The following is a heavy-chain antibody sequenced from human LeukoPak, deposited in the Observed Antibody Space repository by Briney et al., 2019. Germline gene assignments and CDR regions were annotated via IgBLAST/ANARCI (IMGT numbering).Heavy chain of an antibody. J-gene: IGHJ5*02. V-gene: IGHV4-4*07. CDR1: GGSIGSYY. CDR2: IYTTGST. Sequence: SETLSLTCTVSGGSIGSYYWSWIRQPAGKGLEWIGRIYTTGSTDYNSSLKSRVTMPVDTSKNQFSLKLTSVTAADSAVYYCARDLPSYYFGSGNTFDPWGQGTLVTVSS. CDR3: ARDLPSYYFGSGNTFDP. D-gene: IGHD3-10*01.